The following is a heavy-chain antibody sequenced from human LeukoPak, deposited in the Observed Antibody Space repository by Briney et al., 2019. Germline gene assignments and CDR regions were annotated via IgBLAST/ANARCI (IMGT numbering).Heavy chain of an antibody. V-gene: IGHV3-73*01. D-gene: IGHD1-26*01. Sequence: GRSLTLSCVASGFTFSDSAIHWVRQSSGKGLEWIGHMDKETNLYATALAASVKGRFTVSRDDSKNTAYLHMNSLKTEDTALYYCTRDSGTYNWFDPWGQGTLVTVSS. J-gene: IGHJ5*02. CDR2: MDKETNLYAT. CDR1: GFTFSDSA. CDR3: TRDSGTYNWFDP.